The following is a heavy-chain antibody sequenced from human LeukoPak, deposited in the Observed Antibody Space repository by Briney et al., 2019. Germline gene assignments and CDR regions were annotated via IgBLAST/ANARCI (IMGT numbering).Heavy chain of an antibody. CDR1: GDPMTKNY. CDR3: VWSRYGDYFFDY. J-gene: IGHJ4*02. CDR2: VYSSGGT. V-gene: IGHV4-4*07. D-gene: IGHD2-21*02. Sequence: PSETLSLTCAVSGDPMTKNYWNWIRQPAGEGLEWIGRVYSSGGTNYNTSLRSRVSISVDTSKSQFSLKLSSVTAEDTAVYYCVWSRYGDYFFDYWGQGILVTVSS.